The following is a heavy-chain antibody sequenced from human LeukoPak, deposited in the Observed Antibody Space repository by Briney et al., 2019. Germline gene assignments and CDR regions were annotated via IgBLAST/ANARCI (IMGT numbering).Heavy chain of an antibody. Sequence: ASVKVSCKASGYTFTSYGISWVRQAPGQGLEWMGWISAYNGNTNYAPKLQGRVTMTTDTSTSAAYMELRSLRSDDTAVYYCARDPLAYCAGDCYHRFFDYWGQGTLVTVSS. J-gene: IGHJ4*02. CDR1: GYTFTSYG. V-gene: IGHV1-18*01. CDR3: ARDPLAYCAGDCYHRFFDY. D-gene: IGHD2-21*02. CDR2: ISAYNGNT.